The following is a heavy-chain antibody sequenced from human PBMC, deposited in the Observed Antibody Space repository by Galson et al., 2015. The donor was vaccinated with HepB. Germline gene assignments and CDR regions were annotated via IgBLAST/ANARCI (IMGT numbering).Heavy chain of an antibody. J-gene: IGHJ3*02. D-gene: IGHD2/OR15-2a*01. CDR3: AKDRTTLFDSFDI. CDR2: ISWNSGSI. V-gene: IGHV3-9*01. Sequence: SLRLSCAASGFTFDDYAMHWVRQAPGKGLEWVSGISWNSGSIDYADSVKGRFTISRDNAKNALYLQMNSLRAEDTAFYYCAKDRTTLFDSFDIWGQGTMVNVSS. CDR1: GFTFDDYA.